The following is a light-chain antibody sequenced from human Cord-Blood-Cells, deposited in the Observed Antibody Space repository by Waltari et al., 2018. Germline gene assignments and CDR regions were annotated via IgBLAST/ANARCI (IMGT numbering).Light chain of an antibody. CDR3: CSYAGSYTYV. Sequence: QSALTQPRSVSGSPGQSVTISCTGTSSAVGGYHYASWYQQHPGKAPKLMIYDVSKRPSGVPDRFSGSKSGNTASLTISGLQAEDEADYYCCSYAGSYTYVFGTGTKVTVL. J-gene: IGLJ1*01. CDR1: SSAVGGYHY. CDR2: DVS. V-gene: IGLV2-11*01.